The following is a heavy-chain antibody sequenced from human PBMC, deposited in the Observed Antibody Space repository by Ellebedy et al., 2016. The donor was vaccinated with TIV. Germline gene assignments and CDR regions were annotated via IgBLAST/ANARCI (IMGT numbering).Heavy chain of an antibody. CDR1: DGSIRSSNYY. CDR2: IFYTRSP. Sequence: MPSETLSLTCSVSDGSIRSSNYYWGWILQPPGKGLEWIVRIFYTRSPFYSPSLKSRLTMSVDTSKNQFSLKLTTVTAADTAVYYCVRVGDRYYDYAMDVWGQGTTVTVSS. D-gene: IGHD2-21*02. CDR3: VRVGDRYYDYAMDV. J-gene: IGHJ6*02. V-gene: IGHV4-39*01.